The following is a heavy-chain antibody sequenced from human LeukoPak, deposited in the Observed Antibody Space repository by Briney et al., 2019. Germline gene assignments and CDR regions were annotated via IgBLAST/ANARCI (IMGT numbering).Heavy chain of an antibody. Sequence: GESLKISCKGSGYSFTTYWIGWVRQMPGKGVGWLGIIYPGDSDTRYSPSFQGQVTISADKSISTAYLQWSSLKASDTAMYYCASQGGYTSGWLIFDYWGQGTLVTVSS. D-gene: IGHD6-19*01. CDR1: GYSFTTYW. CDR3: ASQGGYTSGWLIFDY. J-gene: IGHJ4*02. V-gene: IGHV5-51*01. CDR2: IYPGDSDT.